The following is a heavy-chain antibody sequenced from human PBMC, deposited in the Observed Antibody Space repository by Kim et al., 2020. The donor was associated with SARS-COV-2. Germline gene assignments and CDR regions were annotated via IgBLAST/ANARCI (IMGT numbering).Heavy chain of an antibody. V-gene: IGHV3-21*01. D-gene: IGHD3-3*01. J-gene: IGHJ5*02. CDR1: GFTFSSYS. Sequence: GGSLRLSCAASGFTFSSYSMNWVRQAPGKGLEWVSSISSSSSYIYYADSVKGRFTISRDNAKNSLYLQMNSLRAEDTAVYYCARAVTYYDFWSGDWFDPWGQGTLVTVSS. CDR2: ISSSSSYI. CDR3: ARAVTYYDFWSGDWFDP.